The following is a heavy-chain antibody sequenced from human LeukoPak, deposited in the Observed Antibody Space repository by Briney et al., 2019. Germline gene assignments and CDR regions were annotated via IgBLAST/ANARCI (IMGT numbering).Heavy chain of an antibody. Sequence: SVKVSCKASGGTFSSYAISWVRQAPGQGLEWMGRNIPIFGTANYAQKFQGRVTITTDESTSTAYMELSSLRSEDTAVYYCASSGGPYYYYYMDVWGKGTTVTVSS. V-gene: IGHV1-69*05. D-gene: IGHD2-15*01. CDR3: ASSGGPYYYYYMDV. CDR2: NIPIFGTA. CDR1: GGTFSSYA. J-gene: IGHJ6*03.